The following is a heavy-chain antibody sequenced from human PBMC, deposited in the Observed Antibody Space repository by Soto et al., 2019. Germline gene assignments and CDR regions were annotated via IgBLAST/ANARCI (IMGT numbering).Heavy chain of an antibody. D-gene: IGHD1-1*01. J-gene: IGHJ4*02. CDR3: ARAFTTRGPGY. CDR1: GYTFTSYY. Sequence: ASVKVSCKAPGYTFTSYYMHWVRQAPGQGLEWMGIINPSGGSTSYAQKFQGRVTMTRDTSTSTVYMELSSLRSEDTAVYYCARAFTTRGPGYWGQGTLVTVSS. CDR2: INPSGGST. V-gene: IGHV1-46*01.